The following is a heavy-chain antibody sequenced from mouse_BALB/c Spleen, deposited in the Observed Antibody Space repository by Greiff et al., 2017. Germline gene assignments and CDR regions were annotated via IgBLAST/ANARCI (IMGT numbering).Heavy chain of an antibody. CDR1: GFTFSSYW. CDR3: TGGYNYFDD. D-gene: IGHD2-2*01. Sequence: EVKLQASGGGLVQPGGSMKLSCVASGFTFSSYWMSWVRQSPEKGLEWVAEIRLKSDNYATHYAESVKGKFTISRDDSKSRLYLQMNSLRAEDTGIYYCTGGYNYFDDWGQGTTLTVSS. J-gene: IGHJ2*01. CDR2: IRLKSDNYAT. V-gene: IGHV6-6*02.